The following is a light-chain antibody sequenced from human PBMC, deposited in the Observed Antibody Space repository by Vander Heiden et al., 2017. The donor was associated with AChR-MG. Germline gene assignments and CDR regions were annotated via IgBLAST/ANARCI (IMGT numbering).Light chain of an antibody. Sequence: EIVLPQSPGSLSLSPGERATLSCRASQSVSSNYLAWYQQKPGQAPRLLIYGSSSRATGIPDRFSGSGSGTDFTLTISRLEPEDFAVYSCQQYGSTRHTFGQGTKLEMK. V-gene: IGKV3-20*01. CDR2: GSS. J-gene: IGKJ2*01. CDR3: QQYGSTRHT. CDR1: QSVSSNY.